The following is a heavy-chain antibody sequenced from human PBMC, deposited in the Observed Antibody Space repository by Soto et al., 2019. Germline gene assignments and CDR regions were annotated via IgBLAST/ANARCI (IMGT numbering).Heavy chain of an antibody. CDR1: GFTFSDYY. D-gene: IGHD2-2*01. CDR3: ATTPDIVVVPAAS. J-gene: IGHJ4*02. V-gene: IGHV3-11*03. Sequence: PGGSLRLSCAASGFTFSDYYMSWIRQAPGKGLEWVSYISSSSSYTNYADSVKGRFTISRDNAKNSLYLQMNSLRAEDTAVYYCATTPDIVVVPAASWGQGTLVTVSS. CDR2: ISSSSSYT.